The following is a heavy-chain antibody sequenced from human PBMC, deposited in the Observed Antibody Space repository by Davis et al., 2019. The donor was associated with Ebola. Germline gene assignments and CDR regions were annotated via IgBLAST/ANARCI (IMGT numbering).Heavy chain of an antibody. CDR3: ARDNWNQRRAFDI. J-gene: IGHJ3*02. D-gene: IGHD1-20*01. CDR2: IIPIFGTA. V-gene: IGHV1-69*05. Sequence: AASVKVSCKASGGTFSSYAISWVRQAPGQGLEWMGGIIPIFGTANYAQKLQGRVTITTDTSTSTAYMELRSLRSDDTAVYYCARDNWNQRRAFDIWGQGTMVTVSS. CDR1: GGTFSSYA.